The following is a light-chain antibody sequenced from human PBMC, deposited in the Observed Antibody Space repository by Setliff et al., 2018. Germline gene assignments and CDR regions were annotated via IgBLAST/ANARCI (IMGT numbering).Light chain of an antibody. CDR3: ATWDMSLSEVV. V-gene: IGLV1-51*01. CDR2: DNY. Sequence: QSVLTQPPSVSGAPGQRVTTSCTGSSFNIGAGYDVHWYQQVPGTAPKLLIYDNYKRPSGIPDRFSGSKSGTSATLGITGLQTGDEADYYCATWDMSLSEVVFGGGTK. CDR1: SFNIGAGYD. J-gene: IGLJ2*01.